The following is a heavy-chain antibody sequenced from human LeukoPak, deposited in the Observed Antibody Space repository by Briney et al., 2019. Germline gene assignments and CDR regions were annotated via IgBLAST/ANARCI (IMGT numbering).Heavy chain of an antibody. CDR1: GFTFSSYG. CDR3: AKPLAGDHYVGDY. V-gene: IGHV3-30*18. J-gene: IGHJ4*02. CDR2: ISYDGSNK. D-gene: IGHD4-17*01. Sequence: GRSLRLSCAASGFTFSSYGMHWVRQAPGKGLEWVAVISYDGSNKYYADSVKGRFTISRDNSKNTLYLQMNSLRAEGTAVYYCAKPLAGDHYVGDYWGQGTLVTVSS.